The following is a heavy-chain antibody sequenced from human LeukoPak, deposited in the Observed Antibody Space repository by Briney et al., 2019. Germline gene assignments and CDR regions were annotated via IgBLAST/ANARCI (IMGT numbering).Heavy chain of an antibody. CDR3: ARGLDYYYYGMDV. V-gene: IGHV1-2*04. J-gene: IGHJ6*02. Sequence: GASVKVSCKASGYTFTGYYMHWVRQAPGQGLEWMGWINPNSGGTNYAQKFQGWVTMTRDTSISTAHMELSRLRSDDTAVYYCARGLDYYYYGMDVWGQGTTVTVSS. CDR2: INPNSGGT. CDR1: GYTFTGYY.